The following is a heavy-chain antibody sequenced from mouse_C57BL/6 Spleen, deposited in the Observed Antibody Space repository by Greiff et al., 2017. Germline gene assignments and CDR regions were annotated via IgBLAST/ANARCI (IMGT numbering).Heavy chain of an antibody. V-gene: IGHV1-69*01. D-gene: IGHD1-1*01. Sequence: QVQLQQPGAELVMPGASVKLSCKASGYTFTSYWMHWVKQRPGQGLAWIGEIDPSDSYTNYNQKFKGKSTLPVDKSSSTAYMQLSSLTSEDSAVYYFARWRWYYGSRRDWYFDVWGTGTTVTVSS. CDR3: ARWRWYYGSRRDWYFDV. CDR1: GYTFTSYW. J-gene: IGHJ1*03. CDR2: IDPSDSYT.